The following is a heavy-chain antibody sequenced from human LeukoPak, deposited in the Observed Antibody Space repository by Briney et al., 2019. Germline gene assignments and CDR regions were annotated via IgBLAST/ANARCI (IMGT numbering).Heavy chain of an antibody. V-gene: IGHV4-59*08. J-gene: IGHJ6*02. CDR2: IYYSGST. Sequence: SETLSLTCTVSGGSISSYYWSWIRQPPGKGLEWIGYIYYSGSTNYNPSLKSRVTISVDTSKNRFSLKLSSVTAADTAVYYCARLPPYDFWSGLHLYYYGMDVWGQGTTVTVSS. D-gene: IGHD3-3*01. CDR3: ARLPPYDFWSGLHLYYYGMDV. CDR1: GGSISSYY.